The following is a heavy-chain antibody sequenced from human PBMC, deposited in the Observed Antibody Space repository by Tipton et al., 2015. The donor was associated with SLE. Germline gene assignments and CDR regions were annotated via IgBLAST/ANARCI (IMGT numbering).Heavy chain of an antibody. V-gene: IGHV1-69*05. CDR1: GGTFSNHA. D-gene: IGHD2-2*01. CDR3: ARGVPTSRHYYYMDV. Sequence: QSGAEVKKAGSSVKVSCKASGGTFSNHAISWIRQAPGQGLEWMGGFIPIFGAVRYAHKFQGRVTIITDESTSTAYMELSGLRSEDTAIYYCARGVPTSRHYYYMDVWARGPTVIVSS. J-gene: IGHJ6*03. CDR2: FIPIFGAV.